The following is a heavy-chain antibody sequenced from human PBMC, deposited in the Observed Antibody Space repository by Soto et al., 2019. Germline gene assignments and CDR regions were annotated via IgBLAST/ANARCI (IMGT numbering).Heavy chain of an antibody. J-gene: IGHJ4*02. V-gene: IGHV4-59*08. CDR2: IYYSGST. CDR3: AGPRVARFDF. Sequence: SETLSLTCTVSGGSMSSHYWSWIRQPPGKGLEWIGHIYYSGSTNYNPSLNGRVTISVDTSKNQFSLKLTSVTAADTAVYYCAGPRVARFDFWGQGALVTVSS. D-gene: IGHD5-12*01. CDR1: GGSMSSHY.